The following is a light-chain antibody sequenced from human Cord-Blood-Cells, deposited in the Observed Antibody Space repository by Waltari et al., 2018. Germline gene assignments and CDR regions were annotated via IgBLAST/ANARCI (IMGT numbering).Light chain of an antibody. Sequence: DIVWTQVPAILSWSPGERASLSCKSSQSVTNSLAWYQQTPGQAPRHLIYNTSNRSTGIPARVSGSWFGTDFTLTNSSLGPEYFAVDYCQQRRNWPLTFGGGTKGESK. CDR3: QQRRNWPLT. CDR2: NTS. CDR1: QSVTNS. J-gene: IGKJ4*01. V-gene: IGKV3-11*01.